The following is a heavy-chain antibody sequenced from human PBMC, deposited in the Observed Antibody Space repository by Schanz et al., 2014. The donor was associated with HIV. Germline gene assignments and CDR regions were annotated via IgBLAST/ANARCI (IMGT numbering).Heavy chain of an antibody. CDR2: ISAGGRDT. CDR1: GFPFGSYA. V-gene: IGHV3-23*04. CDR3: ANDPELTTITGYFDS. J-gene: IGHJ4*02. Sequence: VQLVESGGGLVQPGESLRLSCAASGFPFGSYAMSWVRQAPGKGLEWVSSISAGGRDTYYADSVKGRFTISRDNSKNTLYLQMNRLRAEDTALYFCANDPELTTITGYFDSWGQGPWSPSPQ. D-gene: IGHD4-4*01.